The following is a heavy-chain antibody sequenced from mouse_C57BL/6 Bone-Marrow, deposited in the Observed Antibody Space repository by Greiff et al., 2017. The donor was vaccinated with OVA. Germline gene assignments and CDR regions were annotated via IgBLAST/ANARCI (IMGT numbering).Heavy chain of an antibody. CDR1: GFTFSDYY. D-gene: IGHD1-1*01. J-gene: IGHJ4*01. CDR2: ISNGGGST. V-gene: IGHV5-12*01. CDR3: ARQMGDYGFLYYAMDY. Sequence: EVMLVESGGGLVQPGGSLKLSCAASGFTFSDYYMYWVRQTPEKRLEWVAYISNGGGSTYYPDTVKGRFTISRDNAKNTLYLQMSRLKSEDTAMYYCARQMGDYGFLYYAMDYWGQGTSVTVSS.